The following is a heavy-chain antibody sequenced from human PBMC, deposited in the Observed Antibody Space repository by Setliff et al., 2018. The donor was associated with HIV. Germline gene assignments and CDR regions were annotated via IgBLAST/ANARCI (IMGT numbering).Heavy chain of an antibody. D-gene: IGHD2-2*01. CDR1: GFTFSSYS. V-gene: IGHV3-21*01. CDR2: ISSSSSYI. CDR3: ARGEPTIVVVPAAFFDY. J-gene: IGHJ4*02. Sequence: PGGSLRLSCAASGFTFSSYSMNWVRQAPGKGLEWVSSISSSSSYIYYADSVKGRFTISRDNAKNSLYLHMNSLRADDTAVYYGARGEPTIVVVPAAFFDYWGQGTLVTVSS.